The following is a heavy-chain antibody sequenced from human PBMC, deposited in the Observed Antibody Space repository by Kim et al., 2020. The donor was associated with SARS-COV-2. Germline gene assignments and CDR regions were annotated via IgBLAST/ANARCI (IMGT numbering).Heavy chain of an antibody. Sequence: SVKVSCKASGGTFSSYAISWVRQAPGQGLEWMGGIITIFGTANYAQKFQGRVTITADESTSTAYMELSSLRSEDTAVYYCARERITIVRGVINYYYYFGMDVWGQGTTVTVSS. CDR2: IITIFGTA. D-gene: IGHD3-10*01. CDR3: ARERITIVRGVINYYYYFGMDV. J-gene: IGHJ6*02. V-gene: IGHV1-69*13. CDR1: GGTFSSYA.